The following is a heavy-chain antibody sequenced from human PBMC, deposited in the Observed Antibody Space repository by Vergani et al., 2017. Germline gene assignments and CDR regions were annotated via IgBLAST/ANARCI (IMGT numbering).Heavy chain of an antibody. CDR1: GASISSSNW. V-gene: IGHV4-4*03. Sequence: QVQLQESGPGLVKPPGTLSLTCAVSGASISSSNWWSWVRQPPGKGLEWIGEIYHSGSTNYNPSLKSRVTISVDKSKNQFSLKLSSVTAADTAVYYCARVAYYDSSGYYYGYYFDYWGQGTLVTVSS. CDR2: IYHSGST. D-gene: IGHD3-22*01. J-gene: IGHJ4*02. CDR3: ARVAYYDSSGYYYGYYFDY.